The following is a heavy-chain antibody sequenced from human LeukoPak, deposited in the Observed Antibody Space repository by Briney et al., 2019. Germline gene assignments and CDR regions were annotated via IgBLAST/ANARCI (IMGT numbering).Heavy chain of an antibody. J-gene: IGHJ2*01. Sequence: GGSLRLSCSASGFTFSSYAMHWVRQAPGKGLEWVAVISYDGSNKYYADSVKGRFTISRDNSKNTLYLQMNSLRAEDTAVYYCARLLGGYHSPEDWYFDLWGRGTLVTVSS. V-gene: IGHV3-30*14. CDR2: ISYDGSNK. D-gene: IGHD5-12*01. CDR1: GFTFSSYA. CDR3: ARLLGGYHSPEDWYFDL.